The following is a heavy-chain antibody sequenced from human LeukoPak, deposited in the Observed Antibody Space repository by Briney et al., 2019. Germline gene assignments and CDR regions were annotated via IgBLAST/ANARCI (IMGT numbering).Heavy chain of an antibody. CDR1: GYTFTGYY. Sequence: ASVKVSCKASGYTFTGYYMHWVRQAPGQGLEWMGWINPNSGGTNYAQKFQGRVTMTRDTSISTAYMELSRLRSDDTAVYYCARDRGTYCSSTSCYSKSWFDPWGQGTLVTVSS. J-gene: IGHJ5*02. V-gene: IGHV1-2*02. CDR3: ARDRGTYCSSTSCYSKSWFDP. D-gene: IGHD2-2*01. CDR2: INPNSGGT.